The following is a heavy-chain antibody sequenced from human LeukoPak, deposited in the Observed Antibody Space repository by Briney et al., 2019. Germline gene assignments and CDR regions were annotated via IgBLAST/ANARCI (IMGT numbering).Heavy chain of an antibody. D-gene: IGHD1-14*01. Sequence: GGSLRLSCAASGFTFTSFSMNWVRQAPGKGLVWVSRINSDGSSTSYADSVKGRFTISRDNAKNTLYLQMNSLRAEDTAVYYCARDYRRAFDIWGQGTMVTVSS. V-gene: IGHV3-74*01. J-gene: IGHJ3*02. CDR1: GFTFTSFS. CDR3: ARDYRRAFDI. CDR2: INSDGSST.